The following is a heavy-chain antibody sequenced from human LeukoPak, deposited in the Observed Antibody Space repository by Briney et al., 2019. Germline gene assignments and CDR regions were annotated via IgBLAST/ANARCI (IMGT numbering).Heavy chain of an antibody. CDR3: ARRVYITIFGVVSAAQNWFDP. D-gene: IGHD3-3*01. J-gene: IGHJ5*02. CDR1: GGSFSGYY. Sequence: SETLSLTCAVYGGSFSGYYWSWIRQPPGKGLEWIGEINHNGSTNYNPSLKSRVTISVDTSKNQFSLKLSSVTAADTAVYYCARRVYITIFGVVSAAQNWFDPWGQGTLVTVSS. V-gene: IGHV4-34*01. CDR2: INHNGST.